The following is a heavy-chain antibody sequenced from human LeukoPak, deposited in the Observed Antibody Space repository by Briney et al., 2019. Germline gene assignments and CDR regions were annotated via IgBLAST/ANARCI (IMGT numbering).Heavy chain of an antibody. Sequence: SETLSLTCTVSGGSISSGSYYWSWIRQPAGKGLEWIGRIYTSGSTNYNPSLKSRVTISVDTSKNQFSLKLSSVTAADTAVYYCAREGYDFWTRNWFDPWGQGTLVTVSS. CDR3: AREGYDFWTRNWFDP. D-gene: IGHD3-3*01. J-gene: IGHJ5*02. CDR2: IYTSGST. V-gene: IGHV4-61*02. CDR1: GGSISSGSYY.